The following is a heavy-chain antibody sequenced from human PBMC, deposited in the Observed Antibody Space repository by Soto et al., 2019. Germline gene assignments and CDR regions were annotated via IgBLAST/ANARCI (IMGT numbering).Heavy chain of an antibody. CDR1: GFTFSSYA. CDR2: ISGSGGST. V-gene: IGHV3-23*01. J-gene: IGHJ5*02. Sequence: GGSLRLSCAASGFTFSSYAMSWVRQAPGKGLEWVSAISGSGGSTYYADSVKGRFTISRDNSKNTLYLQMNSLRAEDTAVYYCAKDIGMITFGGVIANWFDHWGPGTLVTVSS. D-gene: IGHD3-16*02. CDR3: AKDIGMITFGGVIANWFDH.